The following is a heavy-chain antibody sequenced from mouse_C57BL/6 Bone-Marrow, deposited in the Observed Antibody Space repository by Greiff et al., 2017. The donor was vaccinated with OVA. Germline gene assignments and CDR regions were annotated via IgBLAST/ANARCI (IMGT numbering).Heavy chain of an antibody. CDR3: ARSPLFTTVVAPYYAMDY. J-gene: IGHJ4*01. CDR2: IRSKANGNTT. Sequence: EVMLVESGGGLVQPGGSLSLSCAASGFTFTDYYMSWVRQPPGKALEWMGFIRSKANGNTTEYSASVKAQFTISRDKSKSILYLQMNALRAEDSAAYYCARSPLFTTVVAPYYAMDYWGQGTSVTVSS. D-gene: IGHD1-1*01. CDR1: GFTFTDYY. V-gene: IGHV7-3*01.